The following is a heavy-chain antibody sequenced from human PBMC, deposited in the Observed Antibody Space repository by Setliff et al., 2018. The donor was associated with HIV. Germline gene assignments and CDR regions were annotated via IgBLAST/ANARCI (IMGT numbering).Heavy chain of an antibody. CDR2: INHSGST. Sequence: WSWIRQSPGKGWERIGEINHSGSTRYNPSLTSRVTMSVDTSKNQFSLRLSSVTAADTAVYYCARTARGYTTIWYRNGLTYYNYMDVWGKGTKVTVSS. D-gene: IGHD1-1*01. J-gene: IGHJ6*03. CDR3: ARTARGYTTIWYRNGLTYYNYMDV. V-gene: IGHV4-34*01.